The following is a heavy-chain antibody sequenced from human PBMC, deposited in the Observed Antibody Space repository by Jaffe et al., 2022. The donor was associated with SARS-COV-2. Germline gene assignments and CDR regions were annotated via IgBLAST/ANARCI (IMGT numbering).Heavy chain of an antibody. CDR3: ARDSSLYSSAGGYFQH. J-gene: IGHJ1*01. V-gene: IGHV3-30-3*01. CDR1: GFTFSSYA. Sequence: QVQLVESGGGVVQPGRSLRLSCAASGFTFSSYAMHWVRQAPGKGLEWVAVISYDGSNKYYADSVKGRFTISRDNSKNTLYLQMNSLRAEDTAVYYCARDSSLYSSAGGYFQHWGQGTLVTVSS. D-gene: IGHD6-19*01. CDR2: ISYDGSNK.